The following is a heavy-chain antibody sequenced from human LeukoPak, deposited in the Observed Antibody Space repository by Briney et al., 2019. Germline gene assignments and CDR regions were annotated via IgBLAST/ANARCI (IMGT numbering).Heavy chain of an antibody. D-gene: IGHD1-26*01. V-gene: IGHV1-2*02. CDR1: GYTFTDYY. J-gene: IGHJ3*02. Sequence: ASVKVSCKSSGYTFTDYYMHWVRQAPGQGLEWMGWINPKSGGTNYAQNFQGRVPMTRNTSISTAYMELSRLRSDDTAVYYCAKDLQWELPRGDALDIWGQGTMVTVSS. CDR3: AKDLQWELPRGDALDI. CDR2: INPKSGGT.